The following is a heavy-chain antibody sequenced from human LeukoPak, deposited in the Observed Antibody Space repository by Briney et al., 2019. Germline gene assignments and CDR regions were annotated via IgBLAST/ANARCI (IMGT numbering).Heavy chain of an antibody. Sequence: ASVKVSCKASGYTFTSYGISWVRQAPGQGLEWMGWISAYNGNTNYAQKLQGRVTMTTDTSTSTAYMELRSLRSDDTAVYYCARGGSPNPITPWVDYYYGMDVWGQGTTVTVSS. J-gene: IGHJ6*02. V-gene: IGHV1-18*01. CDR3: ARGGSPNPITPWVDYYYGMDV. D-gene: IGHD3-10*01. CDR1: GYTFTSYG. CDR2: ISAYNGNT.